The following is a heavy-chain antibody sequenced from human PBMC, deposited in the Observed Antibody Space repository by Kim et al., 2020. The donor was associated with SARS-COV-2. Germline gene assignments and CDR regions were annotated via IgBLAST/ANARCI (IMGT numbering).Heavy chain of an antibody. CDR3: VRDEGTY. CDR2: VKQDGRK. Sequence: GGSLRLSCAVSGFTFRNHIMTWVRQAPGKGLEWVANVKQDGRKNYVDSVKGRFTVSRDNAKNSLYLQMNTLRAEDTAVYYCVRDEGTYWGQGTLVTVSS. V-gene: IGHV3-7*05. CDR1: GFTFRNHI. J-gene: IGHJ4*02. D-gene: IGHD3-10*01.